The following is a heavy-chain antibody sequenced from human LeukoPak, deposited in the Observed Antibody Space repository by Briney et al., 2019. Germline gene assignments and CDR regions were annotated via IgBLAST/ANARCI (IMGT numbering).Heavy chain of an antibody. J-gene: IGHJ4*02. D-gene: IGHD1-7*01. CDR3: ARKTGTTEWVFDY. CDR2: ISGSGGST. CDR1: GFTFSSYA. V-gene: IGHV3-23*01. Sequence: PGGSLRLSCAASGFTFSSYAMSWVRQAPGKGLEWVSAISGSGGSTYYADSVKGRFTISRDNAKNSLYLQMNSLRAEDTAVYYCARKTGTTEWVFDYWGQGTLVTVSS.